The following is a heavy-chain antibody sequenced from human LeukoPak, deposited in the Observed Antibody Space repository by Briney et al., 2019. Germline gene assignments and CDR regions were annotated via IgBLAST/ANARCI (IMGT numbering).Heavy chain of an antibody. J-gene: IGHJ5*02. V-gene: IGHV3-21*04. CDR1: GFTFTSYG. Sequence: PGGSLRLSCAASGFTFTSYGMTWVRQAPGKGLEWVSSISHSSSYIYYADSVKGRFTISRDNSINTLYLQMNSLRAEDTAVYYCARAGRFDSGHAWFDPWGQGTLVTVS. CDR3: ARAGRFDSGHAWFDP. CDR2: ISHSSSYI. D-gene: IGHD5-12*01.